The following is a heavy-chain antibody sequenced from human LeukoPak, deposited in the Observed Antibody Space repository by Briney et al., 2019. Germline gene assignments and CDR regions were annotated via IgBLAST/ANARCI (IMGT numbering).Heavy chain of an antibody. Sequence: GGSLRLSCAASGFTFSSYAMHWVRQAPGKGLEWVAVISYDGSNKYYADSVKGRFTISRDNSKNTLYLQMNSLRAEDTAVYYCARGPSIVVVPAAILKDPWGQGTLVTVSS. J-gene: IGHJ5*02. CDR3: ARGPSIVVVPAAILKDP. V-gene: IGHV3-30*04. CDR1: GFTFSSYA. CDR2: ISYDGSNK. D-gene: IGHD2-2*01.